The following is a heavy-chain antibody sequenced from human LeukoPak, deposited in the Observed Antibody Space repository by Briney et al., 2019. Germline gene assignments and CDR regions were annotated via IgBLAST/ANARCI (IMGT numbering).Heavy chain of an antibody. Sequence: GGSLRLSCAASGFTFSSYAMSWVRQAPGKGLEWVSAISGSDGSTYYADSVKGRFTISRDNSKNTLYLQMNSLRAEDTAVYYCAKERYYDILTKGPYNYWGQGTLVTVSS. CDR1: GFTFSSYA. J-gene: IGHJ4*02. CDR2: ISGSDGST. D-gene: IGHD3-9*01. CDR3: AKERYYDILTKGPYNY. V-gene: IGHV3-23*01.